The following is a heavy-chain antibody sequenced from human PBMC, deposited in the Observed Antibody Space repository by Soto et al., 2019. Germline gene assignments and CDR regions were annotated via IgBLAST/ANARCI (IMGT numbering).Heavy chain of an antibody. CDR1: GYSFTSYW. CDR3: ASGGFQPLVTHYFDY. J-gene: IGHJ4*02. V-gene: IGHV5-51*01. CDR2: IYPGDSDT. Sequence: GESLKISCKGSGYSFTSYWIGWVRQMPGKGLEWMGIIYPGDSDTRYSPSFQGQVTISADKSISTAYLQWSSLKASDTAMYYCASGGFQPLVTHYFDYWGQGTLVTVAS. D-gene: IGHD6-13*01.